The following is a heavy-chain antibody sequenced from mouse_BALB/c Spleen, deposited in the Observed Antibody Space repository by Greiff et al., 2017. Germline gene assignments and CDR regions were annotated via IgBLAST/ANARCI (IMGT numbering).Heavy chain of an antibody. CDR3: ASSTEGGNAMDY. Sequence: EVKLVESGPELVKPGASVKVSCKASGYSFTDYNMYWVKQSHGKSLEWIGYIDPYNGGTSYNQKFKGKATLTVDKSSSTAFLHLNSLTSEDSAVYYCASSTEGGNAMDYWGQGTSVTVSS. V-gene: IGHV1S135*01. CDR2: IDPYNGGT. J-gene: IGHJ4*01. CDR1: GYSFTDYN. D-gene: IGHD4-1*02.